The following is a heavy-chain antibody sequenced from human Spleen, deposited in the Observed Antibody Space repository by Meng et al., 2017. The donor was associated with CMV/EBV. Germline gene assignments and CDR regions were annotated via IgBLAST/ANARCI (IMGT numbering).Heavy chain of an antibody. Sequence: ASVKVSCKASGYTFTNYGITWVRQAPGHGLEWMGWISAYNGNTNYAQKLQDRVTMTTDTSTSTAYMNLRSLGSDDTAMYYCARDTLNWNFDYWGQGTQVTVSS. CDR1: GYTFTNYG. CDR3: ARDTLNWNFDY. D-gene: IGHD1-1*01. CDR2: ISAYNGNT. V-gene: IGHV1-18*01. J-gene: IGHJ4*02.